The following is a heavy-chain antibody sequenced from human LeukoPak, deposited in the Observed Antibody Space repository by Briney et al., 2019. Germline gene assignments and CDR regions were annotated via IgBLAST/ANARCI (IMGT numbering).Heavy chain of an antibody. V-gene: IGHV1-69*04. CDR3: ARDDGTSSYGFFY. CDR2: IIPILGIA. Sequence: GASVKVSCKASGGTFSSYAISWVRQAPGQGLEWMGRIIPILGIANYAQKFQGRVTITADKSTSTAYMELSSLKSEDTAVYYCARDDGTSSYGFFYWGQGTRVTVSS. J-gene: IGHJ4*02. CDR1: GGTFSSYA. D-gene: IGHD5-18*01.